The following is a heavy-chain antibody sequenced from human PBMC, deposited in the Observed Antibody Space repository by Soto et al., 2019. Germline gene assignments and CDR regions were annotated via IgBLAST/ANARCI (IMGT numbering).Heavy chain of an antibody. J-gene: IGHJ4*02. CDR1: GGSVSSGSYY. CDR3: AKEYGNGYWYFDY. Sequence: SETLSLTCTVSGGSVSSGSYYWSWIRQPPGKGLEWIGYIYYSGSTNYNPSLKSRVTISVDTSKNQFSLKLSSVTAADTAIYYCAKEYGNGYWYFDYWGQGTQVTVSS. D-gene: IGHD5-18*01. CDR2: IYYSGST. V-gene: IGHV4-61*01.